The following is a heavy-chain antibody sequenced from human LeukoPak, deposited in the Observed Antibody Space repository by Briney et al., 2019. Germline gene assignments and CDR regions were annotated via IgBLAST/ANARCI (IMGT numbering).Heavy chain of an antibody. Sequence: GGSLRLSCAASGFTFSSYAMHWVRQAPGKGLEWVAVISYDGSSKYYADSVKGRFTISRDNSKNTLYLQMNSLRAEDTAVYYCARDGISYYDFWSGYYPSPFDYWGQGTLVTVSS. CDR1: GFTFSSYA. D-gene: IGHD3-3*01. CDR2: ISYDGSSK. J-gene: IGHJ4*02. CDR3: ARDGISYYDFWSGYYPSPFDY. V-gene: IGHV3-30-3*01.